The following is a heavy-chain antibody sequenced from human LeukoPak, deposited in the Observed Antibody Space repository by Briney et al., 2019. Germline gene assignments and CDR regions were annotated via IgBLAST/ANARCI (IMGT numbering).Heavy chain of an antibody. CDR2: IIPIFGTA. CDR1: GGTFSSYA. Sequence: ASVKVSCKASGGTFSSYAISWVRQAPGQGLEWMGGIIPIFGTANYAQKFQGRVTITADESTSTAYMELSSLRSEDTAVYYCALSPYGDYVFFDYWGQGTLVTVSS. V-gene: IGHV1-69*13. D-gene: IGHD4-17*01. CDR3: ALSPYGDYVFFDY. J-gene: IGHJ4*02.